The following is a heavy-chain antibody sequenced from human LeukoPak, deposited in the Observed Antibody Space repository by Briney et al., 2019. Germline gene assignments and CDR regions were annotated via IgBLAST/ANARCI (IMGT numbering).Heavy chain of an antibody. Sequence: PGGSLRLSCAAPGFTFSSYGMHWVRQAPGKGLEWVAVISYDGSNKYYADSVKGRFTISRDNSKNTLYLQMNSLRAEDTAVYYCAKDTRLMDRSHYIAASDYWGQGTLVTVSS. J-gene: IGHJ4*02. CDR1: GFTFSSYG. D-gene: IGHD3-10*01. V-gene: IGHV3-30*18. CDR3: AKDTRLMDRSHYIAASDY. CDR2: ISYDGSNK.